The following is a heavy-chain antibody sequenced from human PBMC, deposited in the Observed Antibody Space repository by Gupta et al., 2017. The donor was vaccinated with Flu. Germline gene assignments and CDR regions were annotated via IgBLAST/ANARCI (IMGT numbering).Heavy chain of an antibody. CDR2: TYYRSKWYS. CDR1: GDSVSTNNAA. D-gene: IGHD3-16*01. Sequence: QVQLQQSGPGLVKPSQTLSLTCAISGDSVSTNNAAWNWIRQSPARGLEWLGRTYYRSKWYSDYALSVKSRITINPDTSRNQFSLQLNSVTPEDTAVYYCARGGRSIAMPGTGGSFDYWGQGILVTVSS. V-gene: IGHV6-1*01. CDR3: ARGGRSIAMPGTGGSFDY. J-gene: IGHJ4*02.